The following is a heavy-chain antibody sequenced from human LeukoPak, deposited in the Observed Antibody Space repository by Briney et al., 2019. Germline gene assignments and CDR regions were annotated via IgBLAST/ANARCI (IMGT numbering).Heavy chain of an antibody. J-gene: IGHJ4*02. D-gene: IGHD1-26*01. CDR2: IYNDGSS. CDR3: ARQRSRYFLDH. V-gene: IGHV3-53*01. CDR1: GFTVSHNY. Sequence: PGGSLRLSCAASGFTVSHNYMSWVRQAPGKGLEWVSIIYNDGSSYYADSVKGRFTISRDNSKNTVYLQMNSLRAEDTAVYYCARQRSRYFLDHWGQGTLVTVSS.